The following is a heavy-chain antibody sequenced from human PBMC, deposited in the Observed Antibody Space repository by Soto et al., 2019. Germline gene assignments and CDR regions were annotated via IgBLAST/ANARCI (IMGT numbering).Heavy chain of an antibody. J-gene: IGHJ5*02. CDR3: ATVPWTAAAS. D-gene: IGHD6-13*01. Sequence: PGGSLRLSCAASGFTFSNNWMNWVRQAPGKGLEWVATIKPDGSEQDYVESVKGRFTISRDNAKNSVHLQINSLRAEDTAVYYCATVPWTAAASWGQGTLVTLSS. V-gene: IGHV3-7*01. CDR1: GFTFSNNW. CDR2: IKPDGSEQ.